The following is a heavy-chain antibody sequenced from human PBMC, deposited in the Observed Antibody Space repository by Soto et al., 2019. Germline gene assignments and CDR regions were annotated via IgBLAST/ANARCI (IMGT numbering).Heavy chain of an antibody. V-gene: IGHV3-64*02. CDR1: GFTFSSYP. CDR3: ARGRAAYYFDY. D-gene: IGHD6-25*01. J-gene: IGHJ4*02. CDR2: TSGDGRIM. Sequence: GGSLRLYCAASGFTFSSYPMHWVRQAPGKGLEHVSSTSGDGRIMYYLDSVKGRFTISRDNSKNTLYLQMGSLRTEDMAVYYCARGRAAYYFDYWGQGALVTVSS.